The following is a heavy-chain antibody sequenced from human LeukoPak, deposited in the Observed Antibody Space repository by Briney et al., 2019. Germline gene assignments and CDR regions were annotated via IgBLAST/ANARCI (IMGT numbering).Heavy chain of an antibody. Sequence: GGTLRLSCEASGFIFSNYGMNWVRQAPGKGLEWVSGITSTGLTYYADSVKGRFTISRDNAKNSLYLQMNSLRAEDTAVYYCARDDYGDSRFDYWGQGTLVTVSS. CDR3: ARDDYGDSRFDY. CDR1: GFIFSNYG. CDR2: ITSTGLT. D-gene: IGHD4-17*01. J-gene: IGHJ4*02. V-gene: IGHV3-21*04.